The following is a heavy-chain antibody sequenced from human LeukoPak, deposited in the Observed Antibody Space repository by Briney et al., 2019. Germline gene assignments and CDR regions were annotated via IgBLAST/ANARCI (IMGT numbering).Heavy chain of an antibody. CDR3: AKEYCVGGSCYFDY. J-gene: IGHJ4*02. CDR2: ISWNSGSI. CDR1: GFTFDDYA. Sequence: GGSLRLSCAASGFTFDDYAMHWVRQAPGKGLEWVSGISWNSGSIGYADSVKGRFTIPRDNAKNSLYLQMNSLRAEDTALYYCAKEYCVGGSCYFDYWGQGTLVTVSS. V-gene: IGHV3-9*01. D-gene: IGHD2-15*01.